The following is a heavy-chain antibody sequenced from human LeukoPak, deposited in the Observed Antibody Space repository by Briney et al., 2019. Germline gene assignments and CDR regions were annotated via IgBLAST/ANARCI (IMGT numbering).Heavy chain of an antibody. CDR2: VIPIFGTA. Sequence: SVKVSCKASVGTLSSYAISWVRQAPGQGGGWVGGVIPIFGTANYALKYHGRDTITADESTGTAYMELSSLRSEDTAVYYCARDQDRMHDYGDYDRMYYFDYWGQGTLVTVSS. V-gene: IGHV1-69*13. CDR1: VGTLSSYA. D-gene: IGHD4-17*01. CDR3: ARDQDRMHDYGDYDRMYYFDY. J-gene: IGHJ4*02.